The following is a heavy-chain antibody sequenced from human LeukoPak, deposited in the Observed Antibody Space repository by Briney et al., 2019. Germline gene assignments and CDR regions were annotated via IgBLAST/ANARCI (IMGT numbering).Heavy chain of an antibody. CDR3: ARESYGSRSYDYYYYYMDV. CDR2: IYYSGST. Sequence: PSETLSLTCTVSGGSISNYYWTWIRQPPGKGLEWIGSIYYSGSTYYNPSLKSRVTTSVDTSKNQFSLKLSSVTAADTAVYYCARESYGSRSYDYYYYYMDVWGKGTTVTVSS. J-gene: IGHJ6*03. D-gene: IGHD3-10*01. V-gene: IGHV4-39*07. CDR1: GGSISNYY.